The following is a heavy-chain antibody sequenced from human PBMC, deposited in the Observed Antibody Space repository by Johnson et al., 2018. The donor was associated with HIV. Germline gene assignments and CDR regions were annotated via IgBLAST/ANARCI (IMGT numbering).Heavy chain of an antibody. V-gene: IGHV3-7*02. CDR3: TTYKYDNSGNYHDAFDI. Sequence: VQLVESGGGLVQPGGSLRLSCAASGFTFSSYWMTWVRQAPGKGLEWVANIKQDGSEKHYVDSVKGRFTISRDNAKNSLYLQMNSLRAEDTAVYYCTTYKYDNSGNYHDAFDIWGHGTMVTVAS. D-gene: IGHD3-22*01. CDR2: IKQDGSEK. J-gene: IGHJ3*02. CDR1: GFTFSSYW.